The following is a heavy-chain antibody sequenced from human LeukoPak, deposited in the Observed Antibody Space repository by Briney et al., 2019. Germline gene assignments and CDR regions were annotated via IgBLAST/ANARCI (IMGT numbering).Heavy chain of an antibody. CDR1: GYTFTSYD. V-gene: IGHV1-8*03. D-gene: IGHD3-3*01. Sequence: ASVKVSCKASGYTFTSYDINWVRQATGQGLEWMGWMNPNSGNTGYAQKFQGRVTITRNTSISTAYMELSSLRSEDTAVYYCARGLRIFGEVSATYYYYMDVWGKGTTVTVSS. CDR2: MNPNSGNT. J-gene: IGHJ6*03. CDR3: ARGLRIFGEVSATYYYYMDV.